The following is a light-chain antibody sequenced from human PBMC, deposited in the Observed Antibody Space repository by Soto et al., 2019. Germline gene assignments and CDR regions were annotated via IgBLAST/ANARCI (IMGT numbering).Light chain of an antibody. Sequence: EVVLTQSPATLSLSPGERATLSCRASQSISGYLAWYQQKPGQAPRLLIYDTSNRATGIPARFSGSGSGTDFTLTISSLETEDFAVYYCQQRVHWPPLTFGGGTKVEIK. CDR2: DTS. CDR1: QSISGY. V-gene: IGKV3-11*01. CDR3: QQRVHWPPLT. J-gene: IGKJ4*01.